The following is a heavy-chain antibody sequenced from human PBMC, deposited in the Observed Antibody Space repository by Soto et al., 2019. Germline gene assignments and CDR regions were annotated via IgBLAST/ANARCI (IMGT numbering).Heavy chain of an antibody. CDR1: GGCISSGDYS. V-gene: IGHV4-30-4*01. D-gene: IGHD3-10*01. CDR3: AREGRAYGSGSYVLDY. CDR2: IYYSGST. Sequence: TLPLTCTVSGGCISSGDYSWSWIRQPPGKGLEWIGYIYYSGSTYYNPSLKSRVTISVDTSKNQFSLKLISVTAADTAVYYCAREGRAYGSGSYVLDYWGQGTLVTVSS. J-gene: IGHJ4*02.